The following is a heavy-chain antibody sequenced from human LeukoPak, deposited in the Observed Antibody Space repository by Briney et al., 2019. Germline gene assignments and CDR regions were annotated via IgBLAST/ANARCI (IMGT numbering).Heavy chain of an antibody. V-gene: IGHV4-59*01. CDR1: GGSISSYY. Sequence: PSETLSLTCTVSGGSISSYYWSWIRQPPGKGLEWIGYISYSGDTKYNPSLKSRLSMSVDTSKNQCSLMLTSVTAADTAVYYCARGSGWYPHWGQGTLVTVSS. J-gene: IGHJ1*01. D-gene: IGHD6-19*01. CDR3: ARGSGWYPH. CDR2: ISYSGDT.